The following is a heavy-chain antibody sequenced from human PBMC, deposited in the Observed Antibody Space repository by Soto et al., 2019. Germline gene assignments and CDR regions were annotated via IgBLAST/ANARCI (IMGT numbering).Heavy chain of an antibody. J-gene: IGHJ4*02. CDR1: GYTFTSYG. Sequence: QVQLVQSGAEVKKPGASVKVSCKASGYTFTSYGISWVRQAPGQGLEWMGCISAYNGNTNYAQKLQGRVTMTTDTPTSTDYMELRSLRSDDTAVYYCARQNPYSGYDCDYWGQGTLVTVSS. CDR2: ISAYNGNT. V-gene: IGHV1-18*01. D-gene: IGHD5-12*01. CDR3: ARQNPYSGYDCDY.